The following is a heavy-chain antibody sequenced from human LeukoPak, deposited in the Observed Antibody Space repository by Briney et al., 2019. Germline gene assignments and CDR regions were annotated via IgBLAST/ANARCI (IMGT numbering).Heavy chain of an antibody. Sequence: GGSLRLSCAASGFTFSSYEMNWVRQAPGKGLEWVSYISSSGSTMYYADSVKGRFTISRDNAKNSLYLQMNSLRAEDTAVYYCARDSYYDFWSGYYMFDYWGQGTLVTVSS. CDR3: ARDSYYDFWSGYYMFDY. CDR2: ISSSGSTM. D-gene: IGHD3-3*01. V-gene: IGHV3-48*03. CDR1: GFTFSSYE. J-gene: IGHJ4*02.